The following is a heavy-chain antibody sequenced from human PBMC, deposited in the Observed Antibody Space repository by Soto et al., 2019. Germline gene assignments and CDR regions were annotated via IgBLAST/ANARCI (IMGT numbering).Heavy chain of an antibody. CDR2: IDNAGTDS. J-gene: IGHJ6*04. Sequence: EVQLVESGGGLVQPGGSLRLSCAASGLTLSGRSMHWVRQAPGKGLVWVSGIDNAGTDSTYADSVKGRFTSSRDNAKNMLSLQMNSLRVEDTAVYYCARGWFGPDVWGKGTTVTVSS. CDR1: GLTLSGRS. CDR3: ARGWFGPDV. V-gene: IGHV3-74*01. D-gene: IGHD3-10*01.